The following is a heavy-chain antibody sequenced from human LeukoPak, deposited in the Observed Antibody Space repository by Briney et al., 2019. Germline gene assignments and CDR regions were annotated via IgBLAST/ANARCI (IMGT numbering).Heavy chain of an antibody. D-gene: IGHD3-22*01. CDR1: GYTFINCG. J-gene: IGHJ3*02. V-gene: IGHV1-18*01. Sequence: VASVKVSCKASGYTFINCGISWVRQAPGQGLEWMGWISGYNGNTKYAEKLQGRVTMTTDTSTSTAYMELRSLRSDDTAMYYCARDDRRIVVITMSDAFDIWGQGTMVTVSS. CDR2: ISGYNGNT. CDR3: ARDDRRIVVITMSDAFDI.